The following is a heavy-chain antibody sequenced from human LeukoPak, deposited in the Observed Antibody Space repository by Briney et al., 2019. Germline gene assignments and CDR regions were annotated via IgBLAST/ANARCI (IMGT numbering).Heavy chain of an antibody. J-gene: IGHJ4*02. Sequence: GGSLRLSCAAAGFTFSSYSMNWVRQAAGKGLEWVSYISSSSSTIYYADSVKGRFTISRDNAKNSLYLQMNSLRAEDTAVYYCARDSQVGATILFDYWGQGTLVTVSS. D-gene: IGHD1-26*01. CDR1: GFTFSSYS. CDR3: ARDSQVGATILFDY. V-gene: IGHV3-48*01. CDR2: ISSSSSTI.